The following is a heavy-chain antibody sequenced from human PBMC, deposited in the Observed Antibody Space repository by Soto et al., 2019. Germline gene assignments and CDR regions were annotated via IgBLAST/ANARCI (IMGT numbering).Heavy chain of an antibody. CDR3: ARDGDANSGFGKDY. D-gene: IGHD3-16*01. CDR2: IWPDGGNK. V-gene: IGHV3-33*01. J-gene: IGHJ4*02. CDR1: VFTFSDYG. Sequence: PWWSLRLSCSASVFTFSDYGMHWFRQAPGKGLQWVAFIWPDGGNKYYAESVKGRFTISRDNSKNSVYLQMNNVRDEDTAVYYCARDGDANSGFGKDYWGQGTLVTVSS.